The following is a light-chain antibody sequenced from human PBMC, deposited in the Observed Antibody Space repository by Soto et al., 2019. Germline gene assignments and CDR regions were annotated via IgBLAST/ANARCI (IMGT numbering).Light chain of an antibody. J-gene: IGKJ4*01. V-gene: IGKV3-11*01. Sequence: EIVMTQSPATLSVSPWERVTLSCRARQSVGSNLAWYQQKPGQAPRLLIYDASSRATGIPARFSGSGSGTDFTLTVSSLEPEDFAVYYCQHRSNWPPIITFGGGTKVDIK. CDR3: QHRSNWPPIIT. CDR2: DAS. CDR1: QSVGSN.